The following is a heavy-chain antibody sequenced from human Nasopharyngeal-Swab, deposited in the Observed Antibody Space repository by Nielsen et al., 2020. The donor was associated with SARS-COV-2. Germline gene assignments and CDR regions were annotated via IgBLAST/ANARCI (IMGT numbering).Heavy chain of an antibody. D-gene: IGHD5-24*01. CDR3: ARLKPSVVMATTGGWFDP. V-gene: IGHV5-51*01. Sequence: GESLKISCKGSGYSFTSYWIGWVRQMPGKGLEWMGIIYPGDSDTRYSPFFQGQVTISADKSISTAYLQWSSLKASDTAMYYCARLKPSVVMATTGGWFDPWGQGTLVTVSS. CDR1: GYSFTSYW. J-gene: IGHJ5*02. CDR2: IYPGDSDT.